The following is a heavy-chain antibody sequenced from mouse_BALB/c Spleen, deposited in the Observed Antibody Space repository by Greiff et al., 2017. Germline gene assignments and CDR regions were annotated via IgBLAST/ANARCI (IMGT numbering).Heavy chain of an antibody. CDR2: IDPYNGGT. D-gene: IGHD2-1*01. Sequence: VQLQQSGPELVKPGASVKVSCTASGYAFTSYNMYWVKQSHGKSLEWIGDIDPYNGGTSYNQKFKGKATLTVDKSSSTAYMHLNSLTSEVSAVYYCASWGFYCNSAWFAYWGQGTLVTVSA. V-gene: IGHV1S135*01. CDR3: ASWGFYCNSAWFAY. CDR1: GYAFTSYN. J-gene: IGHJ3*01.